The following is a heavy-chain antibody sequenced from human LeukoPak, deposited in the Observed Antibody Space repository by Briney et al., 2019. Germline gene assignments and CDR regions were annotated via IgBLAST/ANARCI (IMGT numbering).Heavy chain of an antibody. J-gene: IGHJ3*02. CDR3: ARGIAVVEAFDI. V-gene: IGHV4-39*01. CDR1: GGSISRSSYY. CDR2: IYYSGST. Sequence: PSETLSLTCTVSGGSISRSSYYWGWIRQPPGKGLEWIGSIYYSGSTYYNPSLKSRVTISVDTSKNQFSLKLSSVTAADTAVYYCARGIAVVEAFDIWGQGTMVTVSS. D-gene: IGHD6-19*01.